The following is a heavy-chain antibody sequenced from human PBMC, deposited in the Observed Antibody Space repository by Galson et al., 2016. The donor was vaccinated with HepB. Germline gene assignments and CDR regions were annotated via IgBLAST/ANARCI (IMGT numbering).Heavy chain of an antibody. D-gene: IGHD3-10*01. J-gene: IGHJ5*02. V-gene: IGHV4-39*01. Sequence: SETLSLTCTVSGDSIGGTSYYWGWIRQPPGKGLEWIGNVYFSGSTYYNPSLKSRVTISLGTSKNQFSLKVTSVTAADTAMYYCARNFGLWFGESNWFDPWDQGTVVTVSS. CDR2: VYFSGST. CDR3: ARNFGLWFGESNWFDP. CDR1: GDSIGGTSYY.